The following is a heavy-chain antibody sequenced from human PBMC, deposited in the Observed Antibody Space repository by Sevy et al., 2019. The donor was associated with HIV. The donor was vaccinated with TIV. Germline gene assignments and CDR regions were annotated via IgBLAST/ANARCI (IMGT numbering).Heavy chain of an antibody. Sequence: GGSLRLSCAASGFTFSNYAMSWVRQAPGKGLEWVSAISGSGGSTYYADSVKGRFTISRDNSKNTLYLQMNSLRAEDTAVYYCAKPTKRYYDFWSGYYWGQGTLVTVSS. V-gene: IGHV3-23*01. CDR1: GFTFSNYA. CDR2: ISGSGGST. J-gene: IGHJ4*02. D-gene: IGHD3-3*01. CDR3: AKPTKRYYDFWSGYY.